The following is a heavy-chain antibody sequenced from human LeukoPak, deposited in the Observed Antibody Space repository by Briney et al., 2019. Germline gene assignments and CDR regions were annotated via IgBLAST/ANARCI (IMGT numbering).Heavy chain of an antibody. V-gene: IGHV1-69*13. Sequence: SVKVSCKASGYTFTSYGISWVRQAPGQGLEWMGGIIPIYVTADYAQKFQGRVTITADESTTTAYMELSRLRSEDTAVYYCERGQYGGTLHDAFDIWGQGTMVTVSS. D-gene: IGHD3-16*01. J-gene: IGHJ3*02. CDR3: ERGQYGGTLHDAFDI. CDR1: GYTFTSYG. CDR2: IIPIYVTA.